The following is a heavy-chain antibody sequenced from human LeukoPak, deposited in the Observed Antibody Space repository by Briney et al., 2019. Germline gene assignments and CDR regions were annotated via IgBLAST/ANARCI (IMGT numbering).Heavy chain of an antibody. Sequence: QPGGSLRLSCAASGFTVSSNYMSWVRQAPGKGLEWVSVIYSGGSTYYADSVKGRFTISRDNSKNTLYLQMNSLRAEDTAVYYCATGETYYYESSGYYMDYWGQGTLVTVSS. CDR2: IYSGGST. CDR3: ATGETYYYESSGYYMDY. CDR1: GFTVSSNY. V-gene: IGHV3-66*01. D-gene: IGHD3-22*01. J-gene: IGHJ4*02.